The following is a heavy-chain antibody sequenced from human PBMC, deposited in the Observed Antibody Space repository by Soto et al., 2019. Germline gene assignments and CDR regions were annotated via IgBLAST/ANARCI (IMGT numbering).Heavy chain of an antibody. D-gene: IGHD4-17*01. CDR3: AKRRATVTTVDFDY. CDR1: GFTFSSYA. CDR2: IGGGGGST. Sequence: ESGGGLVQPGGSLRLSCAASGFTFSSYAMSWVRQAPGKGLEWVSAIGGGGGSTYSADSVKGRFTISRDNSKNTLYLQMNSLRAEDTAIYYCAKRRATVTTVDFDYWGQGTLVTVSS. V-gene: IGHV3-23*01. J-gene: IGHJ4*02.